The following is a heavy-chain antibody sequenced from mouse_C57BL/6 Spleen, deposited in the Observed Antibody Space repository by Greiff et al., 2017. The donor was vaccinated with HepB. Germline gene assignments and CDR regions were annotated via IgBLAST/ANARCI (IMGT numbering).Heavy chain of an antibody. CDR1: GYTFTNYW. CDR2: IYPGGGYT. Sequence: VQLQQSGAELVRPGTSVKMSCKASGYTFTNYWIGWAKQRPGHGLEWIGDIYPGGGYTNYNEKFKGKATLTADKSSSTAYMQFSSLTSEDSAIYYCARGHYGSYYAMDYWGQGTSVTVSS. D-gene: IGHD2-2*01. V-gene: IGHV1-63*01. J-gene: IGHJ4*01. CDR3: ARGHYGSYYAMDY.